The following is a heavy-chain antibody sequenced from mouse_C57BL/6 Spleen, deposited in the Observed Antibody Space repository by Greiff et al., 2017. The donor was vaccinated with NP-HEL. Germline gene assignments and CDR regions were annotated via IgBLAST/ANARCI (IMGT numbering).Heavy chain of an antibody. J-gene: IGHJ2*01. V-gene: IGHV1-69*01. D-gene: IGHD1-1*01. Sequence: QVQLQQSGAELVMPGASVKLSCKASGYTFTSYWMHWVKQRPGQGLEWIGEIDPSDSYTNYNQKFKGKSTLTVDKSSSTAYMQLSSLTSEDSAVYYCARLGTTVVAHYFDYWGQGTTLTVSS. CDR3: ARLGTTVVAHYFDY. CDR1: GYTFTSYW. CDR2: IDPSDSYT.